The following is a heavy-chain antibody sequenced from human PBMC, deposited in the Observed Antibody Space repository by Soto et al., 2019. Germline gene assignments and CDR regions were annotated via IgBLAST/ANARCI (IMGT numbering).Heavy chain of an antibody. J-gene: IGHJ6*02. Sequence: QVQLQESGPGLVKPSQTLSLTCTVSGGSISNADYYWSWVRQPPGKGLEWIGYIYYSGSSFFNPSLKSRVTMSKDTSKNQFSLRLTSVTAAVTAVYYCARAIVVTVGGMDVWGRGTTVTVSS. CDR3: ARAIVVTVGGMDV. V-gene: IGHV4-30-4*01. D-gene: IGHD5-12*01. CDR2: IYYSGSS. CDR1: GGSISNADYY.